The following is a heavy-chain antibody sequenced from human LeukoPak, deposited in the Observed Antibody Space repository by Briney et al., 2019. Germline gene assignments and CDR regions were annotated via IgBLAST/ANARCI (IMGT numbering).Heavy chain of an antibody. CDR3: ARRYSELRGVSDC. CDR2: ISGRRSHI. J-gene: IGHJ4*02. Sequence: PGRPLRLSCAASGLTFSFYSMYWVRRAPGEGLEWVSSISGRRSHIYYADSVEGRFTTSRENAKNSLYLPINSQIAEDTAKYYPARRYSELRGVSDCWGEGTLVTASS. V-gene: IGHV3-21*01. CDR1: GLTFSFYS. D-gene: IGHD1-7*01.